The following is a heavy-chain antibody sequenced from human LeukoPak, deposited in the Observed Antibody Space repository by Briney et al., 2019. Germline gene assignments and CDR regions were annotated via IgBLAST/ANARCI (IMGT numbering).Heavy chain of an antibody. V-gene: IGHV3-7*03. CDR3: ARDHYCGGVCYSRPIDY. CDR1: GFTFSSYW. CDR2: IKQDGSEK. J-gene: IGHJ4*02. Sequence: GGSLRLSCAASGFTFSSYWMSWVRQAPGKGLEWVANIKQDGSEKYYVDSVKGRFTISRDNAKNSLYLQMNSLRAEDTAVYYCARDHYCGGVCYSRPIDYWGQGTLVTVSS. D-gene: IGHD2-21*02.